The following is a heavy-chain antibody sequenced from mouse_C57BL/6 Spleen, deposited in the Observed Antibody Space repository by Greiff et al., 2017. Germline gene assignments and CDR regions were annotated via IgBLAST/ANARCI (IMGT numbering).Heavy chain of an antibody. J-gene: IGHJ4*01. CDR3: ARCSGGGDAMDY. Sequence: VQLQQPGAELVKPGASVKLSCTASGFNIKDYYMHWVKQRPEQGLEWIGRIDPEGGETKYAAKFQGKATLTADTSSNTAYLQLSSLTSEDTAVYYCARCSGGGDAMDYWGQGTSVTVSA. CDR2: IDPEGGET. D-gene: IGHD1-1*01. CDR1: GFNIKDYY. V-gene: IGHV14-2*01.